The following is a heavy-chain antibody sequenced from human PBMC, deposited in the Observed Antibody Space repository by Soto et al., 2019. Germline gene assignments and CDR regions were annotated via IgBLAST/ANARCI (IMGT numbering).Heavy chain of an antibody. CDR3: ARAPSWWYFDL. Sequence: QVQLVQSGAEEKKPGASVKVSCKASGYTFTSYAMHWVRQAPGQRLEWMGWINAGNGNTKYSQKFQGRVTITRDTSASPAYMELSSLRSEDTAVYYCARAPSWWYFDLWGRGTLGTVSS. CDR1: GYTFTSYA. J-gene: IGHJ2*01. V-gene: IGHV1-3*05. CDR2: INAGNGNT.